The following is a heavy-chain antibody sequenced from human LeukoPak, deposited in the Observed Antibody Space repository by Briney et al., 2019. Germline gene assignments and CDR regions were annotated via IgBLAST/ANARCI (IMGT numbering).Heavy chain of an antibody. CDR3: ARDEGILGGAFDI. CDR2: IYYRGRT. V-gene: IGHV4-59*01. Sequence: SETLSLTCTVSGGSISTYYWSWIRQPPGEGLESIGDIYYRGRTNYNPSLKSRVTMSVDTSKNQFSLKLSSVSAADTAVYYCARDEGILGGAFDIWGQGTMVTVSS. CDR1: GGSISTYY. J-gene: IGHJ3*02. D-gene: IGHD2-15*01.